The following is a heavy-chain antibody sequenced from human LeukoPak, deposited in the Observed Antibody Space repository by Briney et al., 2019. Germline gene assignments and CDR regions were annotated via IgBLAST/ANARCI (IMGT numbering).Heavy chain of an antibody. CDR2: IYYSGTT. CDR1: GGSISRYY. V-gene: IGHV4-59*01. D-gene: IGHD6-19*01. Sequence: SETLSLTCTVSGGSISRYYWSWIRQPPGKGLEWIGYIYYSGTTNYNPSLESRVTISVDTSKNQLSLQLTSVTAADTAVYYCTKATQWLAFDYWGRGTLVTVSS. CDR3: TKATQWLAFDY. J-gene: IGHJ4*02.